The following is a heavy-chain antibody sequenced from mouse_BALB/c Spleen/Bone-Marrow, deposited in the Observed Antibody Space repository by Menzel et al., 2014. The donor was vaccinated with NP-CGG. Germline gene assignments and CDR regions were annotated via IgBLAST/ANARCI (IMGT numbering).Heavy chain of an antibody. CDR1: GYSITSDYA. CDR3: ARNGYYYYFDY. V-gene: IGHV3-2*02. Sequence: QQSGPGLVKPSQSLSLTCTVTGYSITSDYAWNWIRQFPGNKLEWMGYISYSGSTSYNPSLKSRISITRDTSKNQFFLQLNSVTTEDTATYYCARNGYYYYFDYWGQGTTLTVSS. D-gene: IGHD2-3*01. J-gene: IGHJ2*01. CDR2: ISYSGST.